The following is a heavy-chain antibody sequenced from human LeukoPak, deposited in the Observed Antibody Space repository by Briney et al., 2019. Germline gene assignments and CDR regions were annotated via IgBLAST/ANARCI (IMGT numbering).Heavy chain of an antibody. CDR3: AKDGGYCSSTSCPEDNWFDP. V-gene: IGHV3-30*02. CDR2: IRYDGSNK. J-gene: IGHJ5*02. CDR1: GFTFSSYG. D-gene: IGHD2-2*01. Sequence: GGSLRLSCAASGFTFSSYGMHWVRQAPGKGLERVAFIRYDGSNKYYADSVKGRFTISRDNSKNTLYLQMNSLRAEDTAVYYCAKDGGYCSSTSCPEDNWFDPWGQGTLVTVSS.